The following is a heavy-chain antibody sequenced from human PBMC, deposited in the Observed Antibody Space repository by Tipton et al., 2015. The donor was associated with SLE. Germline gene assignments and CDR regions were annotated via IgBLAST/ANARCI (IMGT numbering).Heavy chain of an antibody. Sequence: LRLSCGVSGYSISSGHYWGWIRQPPGKGLEWIGSIYYTESSYYNPSLKSRVTISLDTSTNQFSLNLNSVTAADTAVYYCARHVDRERGVRGDFDSWGQGTLVTVSS. J-gene: IGHJ4*02. CDR1: GYSISSGHY. CDR3: ARHVDRERGVRGDFDS. CDR2: IYYTESS. V-gene: IGHV4-38-2*01. D-gene: IGHD3-10*01.